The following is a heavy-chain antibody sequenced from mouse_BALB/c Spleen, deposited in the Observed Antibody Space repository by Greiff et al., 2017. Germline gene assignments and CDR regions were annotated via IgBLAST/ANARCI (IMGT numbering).Heavy chain of an antibody. J-gene: IGHJ3*01. CDR2: INPSTGYT. CDR1: GYTFTSYW. Sequence: VQLQQSGAELAKPGASVKMSCKASGYTFTSYWMHWVKQRPGQGLEWIGYINPSTGYTEYNQKFKDKATLTADKSSSTAYMQLSSLTSEDSAVYYCARFDYGYSFAYWGQGTLVTVSA. V-gene: IGHV1-7*01. CDR3: ARFDYGYSFAY. D-gene: IGHD2-2*01.